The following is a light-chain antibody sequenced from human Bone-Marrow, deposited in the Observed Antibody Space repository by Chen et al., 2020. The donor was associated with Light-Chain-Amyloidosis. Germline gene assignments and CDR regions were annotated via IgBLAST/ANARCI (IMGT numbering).Light chain of an antibody. J-gene: IGLJ2*01. V-gene: IGLV3-25*03. CDR2: RDT. CDR3: QSADSSGTYEVI. CDR1: DLPTKY. Sequence: SYELTQPPSVSVSPGQTARLTCSGDDLPTKYAYWYQQKPGQAPVLVIHRDTERPSGISEPFSVSSSGTTATLTISGVQAEDEADYHCQSADSSGTYEVIFGGGTKLTVL.